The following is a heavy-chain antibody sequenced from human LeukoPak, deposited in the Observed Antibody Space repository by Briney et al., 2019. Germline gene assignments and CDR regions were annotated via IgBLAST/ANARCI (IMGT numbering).Heavy chain of an antibody. J-gene: IGHJ4*02. CDR2: IYYSGST. CDR3: ARGPESDFDY. Sequence: PSETLSLTCTVSGGSISSSSYYWGWIRQPPGKGLEWIGSIYYSGSTYYNPSLKSRVTISVDTSKNQFSLKLSSVTAADTAVYYCARGPESDFDYWGQGTLVTVSS. CDR1: GGSISSSSYY. V-gene: IGHV4-39*07.